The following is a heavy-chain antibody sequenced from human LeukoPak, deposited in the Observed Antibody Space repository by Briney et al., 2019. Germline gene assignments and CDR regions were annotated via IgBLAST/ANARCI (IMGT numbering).Heavy chain of an antibody. Sequence: ASVKVSCKTSGYTFTSYGISWVRQAPGQGLEWMGWISAYNGNTNYAQKLQGRVTMTTDTSTSTAYIELRSLRSDDTAVYYCARVLGVGNGYFDYWGQGTLVTVSS. CDR3: ARVLGVGNGYFDY. J-gene: IGHJ4*02. D-gene: IGHD2-8*01. CDR2: ISAYNGNT. CDR1: GYTFTSYG. V-gene: IGHV1-18*01.